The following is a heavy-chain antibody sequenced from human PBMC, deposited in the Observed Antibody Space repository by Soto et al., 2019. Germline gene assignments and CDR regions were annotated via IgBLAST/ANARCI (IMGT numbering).Heavy chain of an antibody. CDR2: ISSSGNTI. Sequence: EVQLVESGGGLVQPGGSLRLSCAASGFTFNSYEMNWVRQAPGKGLEWVSYISSSGNTIYYADSMKGRFTISRDNAKNSLYVQLNSLRAEDTAVYYCAREDTRKAWAFDFWGQGTLVTVSS. V-gene: IGHV3-48*03. J-gene: IGHJ4*02. D-gene: IGHD5-18*01. CDR3: AREDTRKAWAFDF. CDR1: GFTFNSYE.